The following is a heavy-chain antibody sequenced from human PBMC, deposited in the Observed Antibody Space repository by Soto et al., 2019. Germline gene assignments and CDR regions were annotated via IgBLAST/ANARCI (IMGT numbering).Heavy chain of an antibody. CDR2: INPGNGNT. V-gene: IGHV1-3*01. D-gene: IGHD2-15*01. CDR3: VKSGCANSGNCIAS. J-gene: IGHJ4*02. Sequence: ASVKVSCKASGYTFTSYGINWVRQAPGRGLEWMGWINPGNGNTKYSQQFQGRVIIDRDTSASTAYMELSSLRSEDTAVYYCVKSGCANSGNCIASWGRGTLVTVSS. CDR1: GYTFTSYG.